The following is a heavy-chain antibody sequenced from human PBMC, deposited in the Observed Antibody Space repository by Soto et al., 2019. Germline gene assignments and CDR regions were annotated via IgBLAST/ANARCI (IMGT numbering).Heavy chain of an antibody. Sequence: ASVKVSCKVSGYTLTELSMHWVRQAPGKGLEWMGGFDPEDGETIYAQKFQGRVTMTEDTSTDTAYMELSSLRSEDTAVYYCAAPMIFGVVEHFDYWGQGTLVTVSS. CDR3: AAPMIFGVVEHFDY. J-gene: IGHJ4*02. D-gene: IGHD3-3*01. CDR2: FDPEDGET. CDR1: GYTLTELS. V-gene: IGHV1-24*01.